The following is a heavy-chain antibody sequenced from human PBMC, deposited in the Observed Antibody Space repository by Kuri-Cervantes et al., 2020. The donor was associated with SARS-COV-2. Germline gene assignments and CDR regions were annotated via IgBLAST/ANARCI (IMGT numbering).Heavy chain of an antibody. J-gene: IGHJ4*02. CDR1: GGTFSSYA. Sequence: ASVKVSCKASGGTFSSYAISWVRQAPGQGLEWMGWISAYNGNTNYAQKLQGRVTMTTDTSTSTAYMELRSLRSDDTAVYYCARDMGDRLLWFGELLYWGQGTTVTVSS. D-gene: IGHD3-10*01. CDR2: ISAYNGNT. V-gene: IGHV1-18*01. CDR3: ARDMGDRLLWFGELLY.